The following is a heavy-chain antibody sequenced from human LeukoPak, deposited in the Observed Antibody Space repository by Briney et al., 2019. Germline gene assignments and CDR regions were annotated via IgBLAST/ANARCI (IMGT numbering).Heavy chain of an antibody. CDR1: GGSISSYY. CDR2: IYYSGST. J-gene: IGHJ4*02. V-gene: IGHV4-59*08. Sequence: AETVSLPCPLSGGSISSYYWRWIRQPPGKGLEWIGYIYYSGSTNYNPSLKSRVTITVDTSKNQFSLKLSAVTAADTAVYYCARLESSSWYPNFDYWGQGTLVTVSS. CDR3: ARLESSSWYPNFDY. D-gene: IGHD6-13*01.